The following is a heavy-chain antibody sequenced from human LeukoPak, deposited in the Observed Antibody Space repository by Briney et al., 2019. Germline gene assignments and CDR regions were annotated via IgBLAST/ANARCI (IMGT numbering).Heavy chain of an antibody. Sequence: SETLSLTCSVSGASMKDYYWNWIRLSTGKGLEWIGRFYDTGSVIYNPSLKSRATLSVDTSRNHVYLKLTSVTAADTAVYYCVTGDTATTSRYAFEFWGPGTKVIVSS. CDR2: FYDTGSV. J-gene: IGHJ3*01. CDR3: VTGDTATTSRYAFEF. D-gene: IGHD6-13*01. V-gene: IGHV4-4*07. CDR1: GASMKDYY.